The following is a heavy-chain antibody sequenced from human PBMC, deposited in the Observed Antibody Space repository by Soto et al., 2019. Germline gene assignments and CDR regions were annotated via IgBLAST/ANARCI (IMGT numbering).Heavy chain of an antibody. V-gene: IGHV3-21*01. CDR3: ARDHSGYDLNFFDY. CDR1: GFSFSTYN. J-gene: IGHJ4*01. CDR2: ITSGSTYM. D-gene: IGHD5-12*01. Sequence: GGSLRLSCAASGFSFSTYNMNWVRQAPGKGLEWVSSITSGSTYMYYGDSVKGRFTISRDNAKNSLFLQMNSLRAEDTAVYYCARDHSGYDLNFFDYWGHGTLVTVSS.